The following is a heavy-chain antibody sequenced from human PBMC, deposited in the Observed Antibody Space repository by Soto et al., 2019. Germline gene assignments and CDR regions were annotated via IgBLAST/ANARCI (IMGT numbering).Heavy chain of an antibody. CDR2: IYYSGST. J-gene: IGHJ3*02. CDR1: GGSISSSSYY. CDR3: ARDLNIVVVPAAILSSAFDI. V-gene: IGHV4-39*02. Sequence: PSETLSLTCTVSGGSISSSSYYWGWIRQPPGKGLEWIGSIYYSGSTYYNPSLKSRVTISVDTSKNQFSLKLSSVTAADTAVYYCARDLNIVVVPAAILSSAFDIWGQGTMVTVSS. D-gene: IGHD2-2*01.